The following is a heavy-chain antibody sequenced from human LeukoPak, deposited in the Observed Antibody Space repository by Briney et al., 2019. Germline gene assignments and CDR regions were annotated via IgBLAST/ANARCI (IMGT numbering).Heavy chain of an antibody. Sequence: PGGSLRLSCAASGVTVNSNFMTWVRQAPGKGLEWVSIIYSGGNTDYTDSVKGRFTISRDNSKNTVYLQMNSLRDEDTAFYYCAREKQSGGTSFDYWGQGSLVSVSS. CDR2: IYSGGNT. J-gene: IGHJ4*02. D-gene: IGHD1-26*01. CDR3: AREKQSGGTSFDY. V-gene: IGHV3-53*05. CDR1: GVTVNSNF.